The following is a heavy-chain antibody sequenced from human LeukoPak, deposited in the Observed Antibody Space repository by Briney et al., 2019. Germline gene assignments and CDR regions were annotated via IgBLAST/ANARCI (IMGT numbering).Heavy chain of an antibody. J-gene: IGHJ4*02. CDR1: GFTFSSYG. D-gene: IGHD3-10*01. V-gene: IGHV3-30*18. CDR2: ISYDGSNK. CDR3: AKDLEPYYYGSGTADY. Sequence: GGSLRLSCAASGFTFSSYGIHWVRQAPGKGLEWVAVISYDGSNKYYADSVKGRFTISRDNSKNTLYLQMNSLRAEDTAVYYCAKDLEPYYYGSGTADYWGQGTLVTVSS.